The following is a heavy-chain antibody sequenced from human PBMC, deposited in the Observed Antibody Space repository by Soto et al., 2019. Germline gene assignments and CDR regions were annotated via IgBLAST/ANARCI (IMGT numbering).Heavy chain of an antibody. J-gene: IGHJ6*02. CDR1: GDTFKNCV. CDR2: IIPLFGTT. Sequence: QVQGVQSGVEVRRPGSSVKVSCKASGDTFKNCVISWVRQAPGQGLEWMGGIIPLFGTTDFAQRFQGRLTITTDESTTTAYMELSRLRSEDTATYYCAAELGFVKLSVVWGQGTTVIVSS. CDR3: AAELGFVKLSVV. D-gene: IGHD7-27*01. V-gene: IGHV1-69*01.